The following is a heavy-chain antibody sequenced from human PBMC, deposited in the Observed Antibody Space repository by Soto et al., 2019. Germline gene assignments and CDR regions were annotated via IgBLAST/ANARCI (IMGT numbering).Heavy chain of an antibody. CDR1: GFTFSSYS. J-gene: IGHJ4*02. CDR3: ARGEDIVATNTLDY. CDR2: ISSSSSYI. Sequence: GGSLRLSCAASGFTFSSYSMNWVRQAPGKGLEWVSSISSSSSYIYYADSVKGRFTISRDNAKNSLYLQMNSLRAEDTAVYYCARGEDIVATNTLDYWGQGTLGTVPS. D-gene: IGHD5-12*01. V-gene: IGHV3-21*01.